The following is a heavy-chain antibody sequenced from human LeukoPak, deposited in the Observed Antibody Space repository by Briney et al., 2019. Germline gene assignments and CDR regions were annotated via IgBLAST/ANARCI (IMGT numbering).Heavy chain of an antibody. CDR3: VRDSSWNNNNWYAGGFGC. CDR1: GFTFSSHW. Sequence: GGSLRLSCAASGFTFSSHWMTCVRQPPGKGLESVACINSDGSYIQYVDSVKGRFSISRDNAKHSLFLQMSSLRAEDTAMYYCVRDSSWNNNNWYAGGFGCWGQGALVAVSS. CDR2: INSDGSYI. V-gene: IGHV3-7*01. J-gene: IGHJ4*02. D-gene: IGHD1-20*01.